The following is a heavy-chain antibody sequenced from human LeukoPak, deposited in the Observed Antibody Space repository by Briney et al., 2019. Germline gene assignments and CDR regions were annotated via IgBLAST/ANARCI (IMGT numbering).Heavy chain of an antibody. J-gene: IGHJ6*03. Sequence: SETLSLTCTVSGDFITAYYWSWIRQPPGKGLEWIGYVYYTGSTEYNPSLRSRVTISLEMSKHQFSLKLSSVTAADTAVYYCARLPGWSPTSYYYCYMDVWGKGTTVTISS. V-gene: IGHV4-59*08. CDR1: GDFITAYY. D-gene: IGHD1-26*01. CDR2: VYYTGST. CDR3: ARLPGWSPTSYYYCYMDV.